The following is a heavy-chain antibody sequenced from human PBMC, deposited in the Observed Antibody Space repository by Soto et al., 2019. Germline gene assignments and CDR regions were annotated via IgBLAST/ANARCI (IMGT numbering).Heavy chain of an antibody. CDR3: AREGFDSSGYIEFDY. Sequence: GASVKVSCKASGYTFTSYGISWVRQAPGRGLEWMGWISAYNGNTNYAQKLQGRVTMTTDTSTSTAYMELRSLRSDDTAVYYCAREGFDSSGYIEFDYWGQGTLVTVSS. CDR1: GYTFTSYG. CDR2: ISAYNGNT. D-gene: IGHD3-22*01. J-gene: IGHJ4*02. V-gene: IGHV1-18*01.